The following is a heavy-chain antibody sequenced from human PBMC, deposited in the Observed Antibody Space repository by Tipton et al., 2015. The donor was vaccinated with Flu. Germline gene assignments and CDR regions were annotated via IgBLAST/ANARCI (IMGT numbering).Heavy chain of an antibody. CDR3: AGVGGDYYDSSGYGRLDY. CDR2: IIPIFGTA. Sequence: QLVQSGAEVKKPGSSVKVSCKASGGTFSSYAISWVRQAPGQGLEWMGRIIPIFGTANYAQKFQGRVTITADESTSTAYMELSSLRSEDTAVYYCAGVGGDYYDSSGYGRLDYWGQGTLVTVSS. D-gene: IGHD3-22*01. CDR1: GGTFSSYA. V-gene: IGHV1-69*18. J-gene: IGHJ4*02.